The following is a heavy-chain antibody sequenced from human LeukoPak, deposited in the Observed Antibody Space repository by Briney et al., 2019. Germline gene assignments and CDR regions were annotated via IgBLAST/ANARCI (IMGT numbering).Heavy chain of an antibody. D-gene: IGHD7-27*01. J-gene: IGHJ4*02. CDR1: GFTFSSYA. Sequence: GRSLRLSCAASGFTFSSYAMHWVRQAPGKGLEWVAVIAYDGNNKYYADSVKGRFTVSRDNTKNTLYLQMNSLRAEDTAVYYCARDNNWGSTHYWGQGTLVTVSS. V-gene: IGHV3-30-3*01. CDR3: ARDNNWGSTHY. CDR2: IAYDGNNK.